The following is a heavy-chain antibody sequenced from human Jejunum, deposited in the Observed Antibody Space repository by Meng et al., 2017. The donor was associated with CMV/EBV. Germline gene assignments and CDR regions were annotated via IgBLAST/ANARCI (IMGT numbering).Heavy chain of an antibody. V-gene: IGHV1-69*05. CDR1: CRPFSSSA. Sequence: SCRPFSSSAFTWVRQAPGQGLEWMGGIIPIYRSANYAQTFQGRVTMTTDESTSTAYMELSSLTSEDTAVYYCARDGREGYNYPYYFDYWGQGTLVTVSS. D-gene: IGHD5-24*01. CDR3: ARDGREGYNYPYYFDY. J-gene: IGHJ4*02. CDR2: IIPIYRSA.